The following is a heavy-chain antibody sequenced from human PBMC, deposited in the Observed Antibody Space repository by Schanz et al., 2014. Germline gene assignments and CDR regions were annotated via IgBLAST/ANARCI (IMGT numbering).Heavy chain of an antibody. CDR3: ARDPNSVNEIDY. CDR1: GGTFSSYA. D-gene: IGHD5-12*01. J-gene: IGHJ4*02. CDR2: IIPILGME. Sequence: QVQLVQSGAEVKKPGSSVKVSCKASGGTFSSYAFSWVRQAPGQGLEWMGKIIPILGMENYAQKFQGRVTITADISTSTAYMDLSSLRSDDTAVYYCARDPNSVNEIDYWGQGTLVTVSS. V-gene: IGHV1-69*04.